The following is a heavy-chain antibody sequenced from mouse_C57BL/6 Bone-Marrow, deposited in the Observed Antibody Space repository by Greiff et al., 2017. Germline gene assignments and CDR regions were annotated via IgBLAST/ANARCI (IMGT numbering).Heavy chain of an antibody. D-gene: IGHD2-3*01. CDR3: TRGGWLLRFAY. V-gene: IGHV1-15*01. J-gene: IGHJ3*01. CDR2: IDPETGGT. Sequence: VKLQQSGAELVRPGASVTLSCKASGYTFTDYEMHWVKQTPVHGLEWIGAIDPETGGTAYNQKFKGKAILTADKSSSTAYMELRSLTSEDSAVYYCTRGGWLLRFAYWGQGTLVTVSA. CDR1: GYTFTDYE.